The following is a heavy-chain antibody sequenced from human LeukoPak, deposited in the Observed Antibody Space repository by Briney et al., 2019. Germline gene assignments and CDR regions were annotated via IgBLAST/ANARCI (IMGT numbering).Heavy chain of an antibody. V-gene: IGHV4-31*03. CDR3: ARDLASTTGQNWFDP. CDR2: IYYSGST. D-gene: IGHD4-11*01. J-gene: IGHJ5*02. CDR1: GGSISSGGYY. Sequence: PSQTLSLTCTVSGGSISSGGYYWSWIRQHPGKGLEWIGYIYYSGSTYYNPSLKRRVTISVDTSKNQFSLKLSSVTAADTAVYYCARDLASTTGQNWFDPWGQGTLVTVSS.